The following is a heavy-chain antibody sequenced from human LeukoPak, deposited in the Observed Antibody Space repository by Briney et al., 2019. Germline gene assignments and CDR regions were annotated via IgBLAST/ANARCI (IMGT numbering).Heavy chain of an antibody. D-gene: IGHD3-10*01. CDR2: INPNSGGT. J-gene: IGHJ3*02. Sequence: ASLKVSCKAAGYTFTGYYMHWVRQAPGQGLEWMGWINPNSGGTKYAQKFQGRVTMTRDTSISTAYMELSRLTSDDTAVYYCARDPPIGGADVFDIWGQGTMVTVSS. CDR3: ARDPPIGGADVFDI. V-gene: IGHV1-2*02. CDR1: GYTFTGYY.